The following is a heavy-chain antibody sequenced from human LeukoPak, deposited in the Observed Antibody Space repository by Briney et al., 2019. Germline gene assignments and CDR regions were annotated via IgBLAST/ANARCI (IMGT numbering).Heavy chain of an antibody. V-gene: IGHV4-30-2*01. CDR1: GGSISSGGYY. Sequence: SETLSLTCTVSGGSISSGGYYWSWIRQPPGKGLEWIGYIYHSGSTYYNPSLKSRVTISVDTSKNQFSLKLSSVTAADTAVYYCASWEEDYGDYLGAFDIWGQGTMVTVSS. CDR2: IYHSGST. CDR3: ASWEEDYGDYLGAFDI. D-gene: IGHD4-17*01. J-gene: IGHJ3*02.